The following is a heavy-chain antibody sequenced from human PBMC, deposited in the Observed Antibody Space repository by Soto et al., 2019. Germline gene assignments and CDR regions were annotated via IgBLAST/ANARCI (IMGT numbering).Heavy chain of an antibody. D-gene: IGHD2-15*01. J-gene: IGHJ4*02. CDR3: ATMGTPATGLYFFDY. CDR1: GGSFSGYY. V-gene: IGHV4-30-4*01. CDR2: ISYSGST. Sequence: SETLSLTCAVYGGSFSGYYWSWIRQPPGKGLEWIGFISYSGSTYYSTSLKSRVTISVDTSKSQFSLNLSFVTAADTSVYYCATMGTPATGLYFFDYWGQGSLVTVSS.